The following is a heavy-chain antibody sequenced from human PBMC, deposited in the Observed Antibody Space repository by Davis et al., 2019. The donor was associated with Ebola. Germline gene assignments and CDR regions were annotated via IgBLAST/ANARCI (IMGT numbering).Heavy chain of an antibody. V-gene: IGHV4-59*01. CDR2: IYYSGST. Sequence: PSETLSLPCTVSGGSLSSYYWSWIRQPPGKGLEWIGYIYYSGSTNYTPSLKSRVTISIDTSKNQFSLNLSSVTAADTAVYYCARRDGYNPMDVWGKGTTVTVSS. CDR1: GGSLSSYY. D-gene: IGHD5-24*01. CDR3: ARRDGYNPMDV. J-gene: IGHJ6*03.